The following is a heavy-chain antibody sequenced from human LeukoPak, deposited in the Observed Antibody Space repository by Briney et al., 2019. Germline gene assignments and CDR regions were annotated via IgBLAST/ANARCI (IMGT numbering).Heavy chain of an antibody. V-gene: IGHV1-46*01. CDR3: ARDNSVGDIAWWFDP. D-gene: IGHD1-26*01. CDR2: INPTGTAT. J-gene: IGHJ5*02. Sequence: ASVKVSCKASGYTFSDYHMHWVRQAPGQGLEWVGLINPTGTATIYAEKFQGRVTLTRDRSTTTDYMELRSLKSEDTAVYYCARDNSVGDIAWWFDPWGQGTPVTVSS. CDR1: GYTFSDYH.